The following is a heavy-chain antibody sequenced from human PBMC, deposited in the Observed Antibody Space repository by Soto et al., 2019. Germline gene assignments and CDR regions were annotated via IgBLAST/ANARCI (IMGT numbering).Heavy chain of an antibody. V-gene: IGHV1-69*12. CDR3: ERDKDRQQLGGNYYYILDV. J-gene: IGHJ6*02. Sequence: QVQLMQSGAEVKKPGSSVKVSCKASGGTFSTSAISWVRQAPGEGLEWVGGIMPIFATPDYAQKFQGRVTISADESTATAFLEMTSSTTDDSAVYYCERDKDRQQLGGNYYYILDVWGQGTAITVSS. D-gene: IGHD3-3*02. CDR1: GGTFSTSA. CDR2: IMPIFATP.